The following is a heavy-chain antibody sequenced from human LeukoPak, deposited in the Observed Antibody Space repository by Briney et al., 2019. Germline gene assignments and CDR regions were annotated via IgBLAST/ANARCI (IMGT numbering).Heavy chain of an antibody. D-gene: IGHD3-3*01. Sequence: SETLSLTCTVSGGSFSSYDLSWIRQPAGKGLEWIGRIYTSGSTNYNPSLKSRVTMSVDTSKNQFSLKLSSVTAADTAVHYCVRGSKIFGLPGVLFDYWGQGTLVTVSS. V-gene: IGHV4-4*07. J-gene: IGHJ4*02. CDR3: VRGSKIFGLPGVLFDY. CDR1: GGSFSSYD. CDR2: IYTSGST.